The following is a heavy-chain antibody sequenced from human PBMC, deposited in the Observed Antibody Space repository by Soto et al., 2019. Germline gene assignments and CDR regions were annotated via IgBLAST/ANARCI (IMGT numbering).Heavy chain of an antibody. CDR2: IYDSESA. CDR3: ARAFSSSSAVDL. J-gene: IGHJ5*02. CDR1: GESISSGGYY. Sequence: TSETLSLTCTVSGESISSGGYYWSWIRHHPGKGLEWIGYIYDSESAYYNPSLKSRVTISMDTSKNQFAMRLSSVTAADTAVYFCARAFSSSSAVDLWGQGTQVNVS. V-gene: IGHV4-31*03. D-gene: IGHD6-6*01.